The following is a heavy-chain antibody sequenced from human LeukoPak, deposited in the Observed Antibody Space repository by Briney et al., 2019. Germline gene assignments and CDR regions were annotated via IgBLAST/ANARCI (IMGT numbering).Heavy chain of an antibody. V-gene: IGHV4-4*07. CDR3: ARGKAAGTPPDY. CDR2: VSTSGST. D-gene: IGHD6-13*01. J-gene: IGHJ4*02. Sequence: SETLSLTCTVSGVSISSYYWSWIRQPAGKGLEWIGRVSTSGSTNYNPSLKSRVTMSVVTSENQFSLKLSSVTAADTAVYYCARGKAAGTPPDYWGQGTLVTVSS. CDR1: GVSISSYY.